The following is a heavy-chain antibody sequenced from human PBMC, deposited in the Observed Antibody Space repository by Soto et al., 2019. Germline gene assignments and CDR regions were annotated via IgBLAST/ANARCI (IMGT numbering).Heavy chain of an antibody. CDR1: GYTFTSYG. D-gene: IGHD3-10*01. CDR3: ARDEFGEVPAERYYYYGMDV. V-gene: IGHV1-18*01. J-gene: IGHJ6*02. CDR2: ISAYNGNT. Sequence: ASVKVSCKASGYTFTSYGICWVRQAPGQGLEWMGWISAYNGNTNYAQKLQGRVTMTTDTSTSTAYMELRSLRSDDTAVYYCARDEFGEVPAERYYYYGMDVWGQGTTVTVSS.